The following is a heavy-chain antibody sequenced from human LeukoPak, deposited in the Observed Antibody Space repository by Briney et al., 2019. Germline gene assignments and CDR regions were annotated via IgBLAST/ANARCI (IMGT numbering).Heavy chain of an antibody. CDR3: TTENWLAFDY. CDR1: GFSFSSYS. Sequence: GGSLRLSCTASGFSFSSYSMNWVRQAPGKVLEWVGRIKSKTDGGTTDYDAPVKGKFTISRHDSKNTLYLQMNSLKTEDTAVYYCTTENWLAFDYWGQGTLVTVSS. D-gene: IGHD6-19*01. J-gene: IGHJ4*02. CDR2: IKSKTDGGTT. V-gene: IGHV3-15*01.